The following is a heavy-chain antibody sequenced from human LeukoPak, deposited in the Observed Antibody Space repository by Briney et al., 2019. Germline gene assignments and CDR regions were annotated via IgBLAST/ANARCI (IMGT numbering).Heavy chain of an antibody. V-gene: IGHV5-51*01. CDR2: IYSGDSDT. CDR3: ARTMTTITTRDY. CDR1: GYSFSSYW. J-gene: IGHJ4*02. D-gene: IGHD4-11*01. Sequence: GESLKISCKVSGYSFSSYWIGWVRQMPGKGLEWMGIIYSGDSDTRYSPSFQGQVTISADKSVSTAYLQWSSLKASDTAMYFCARTMTTITTRDYWGQGTLVTVSS.